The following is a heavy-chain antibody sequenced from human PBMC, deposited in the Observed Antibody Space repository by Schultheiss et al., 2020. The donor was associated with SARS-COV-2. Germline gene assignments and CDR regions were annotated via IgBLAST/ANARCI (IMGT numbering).Heavy chain of an antibody. CDR2: IYSGGST. Sequence: GGSLRLSCAASGFTVSSNYMSWVRQAPGKGLEWVSVIYSGGSTYYADSVKGRFTISRDNSKNTLYLQMNSLRAEDTAVYYCARDLPYYDFWSGYVLDYWGQGTLVTVSS. D-gene: IGHD3-3*01. V-gene: IGHV3-66*01. J-gene: IGHJ4*02. CDR1: GFTVSSNY. CDR3: ARDLPYYDFWSGYVLDY.